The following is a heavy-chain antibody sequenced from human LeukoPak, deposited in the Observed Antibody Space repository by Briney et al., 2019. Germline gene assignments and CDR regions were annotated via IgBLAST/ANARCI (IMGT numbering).Heavy chain of an antibody. CDR3: ARGRGDCSSTSCYDFDY. CDR1: GGSFSGYY. CDR2: INHSGST. V-gene: IGHV4-34*01. D-gene: IGHD2-2*01. Sequence: SETLSLTCAVYGGSFSGYYWSWIRQPPGKGLEWIGEINHSGSTNYNPSLKSRVTISVDTSKNQFSLKLSSATAADTAVYYCARGRGDCSSTSCYDFDYWGQGTLVTVSS. J-gene: IGHJ4*02.